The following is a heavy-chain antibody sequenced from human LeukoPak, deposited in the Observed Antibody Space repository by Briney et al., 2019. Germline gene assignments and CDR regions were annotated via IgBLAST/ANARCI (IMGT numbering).Heavy chain of an antibody. CDR1: GYTFSSYD. Sequence: ASVKVSCKASGYTFSSYDINWVRQATGQGLEWMGWMNPNSGNTGYAQKFQGRVTMTRNTSISTAYMELSSLRSEDTAVYYCARGGSGNVSLWFGEPLWGQGTLVTVSS. CDR2: MNPNSGNT. CDR3: ARGGSGNVSLWFGEPL. V-gene: IGHV1-8*01. D-gene: IGHD3-10*01. J-gene: IGHJ4*02.